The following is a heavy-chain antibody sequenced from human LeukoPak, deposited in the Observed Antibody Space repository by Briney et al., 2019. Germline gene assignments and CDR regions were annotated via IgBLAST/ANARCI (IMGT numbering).Heavy chain of an antibody. J-gene: IGHJ3*02. V-gene: IGHV3-11*04. Sequence: GGSLRLSCAASGFTFSDYYMSWIRQAPGKGLGWVSYISSSGSTIYYADSVKGRFTISRDNAKNSLYLQMNSLRAEDTAVYYCARESDYQHAFDIWGQGTMVTVSS. CDR3: ARESDYQHAFDI. CDR1: GFTFSDYY. CDR2: ISSSGSTI. D-gene: IGHD2-2*01.